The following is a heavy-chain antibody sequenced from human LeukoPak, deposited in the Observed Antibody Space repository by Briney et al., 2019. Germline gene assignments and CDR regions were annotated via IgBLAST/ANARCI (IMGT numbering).Heavy chain of an antibody. V-gene: IGHV3-9*01. CDR3: AKGVRGYSYGHFDY. J-gene: IGHJ4*02. Sequence: GMSLRLSCAASGFTFDDYAMHWVRQAPGKGLEWVSGISWNSGSIGYADSVKGRFTISRDNAKNSLYLQMNSLRAEDTALHYCAKGVRGYSYGHFDYWGQGTLVTVSS. D-gene: IGHD5-18*01. CDR2: ISWNSGSI. CDR1: GFTFDDYA.